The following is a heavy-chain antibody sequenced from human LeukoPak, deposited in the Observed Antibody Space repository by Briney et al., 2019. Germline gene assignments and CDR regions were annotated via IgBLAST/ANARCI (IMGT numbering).Heavy chain of an antibody. J-gene: IGHJ6*02. V-gene: IGHV4-4*07. D-gene: IGHD3-10*01. Sequence: PSETLSLTCTVSGGSISSYYWSWIRQPAGKGLEWIGRISTSGSTNYNPSLKSRVTISADTSKNQVSLRLRSVTATDTAVYYCARARGSYYTYYYSMDVWGQGTTVTVSS. CDR2: ISTSGST. CDR1: GGSISSYY. CDR3: ARARGSYYTYYYSMDV.